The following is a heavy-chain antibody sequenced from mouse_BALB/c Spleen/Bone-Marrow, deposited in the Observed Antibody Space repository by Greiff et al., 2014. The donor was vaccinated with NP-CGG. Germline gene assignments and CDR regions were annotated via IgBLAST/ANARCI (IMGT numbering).Heavy chain of an antibody. J-gene: IGHJ3*01. CDR1: GFTFSSYG. CDR3: ARGYDYSSWFAY. CDR2: INVNGDTT. D-gene: IGHD2-4*01. V-gene: IGHV5-6-3*01. Sequence: EVQLVESGGGLVQPGGSLKLSCAASGFTFSSYGMSWVRQTPDKRLEMIATINVNGDTTYHPDSVEGRFTISRDNVKNTLYLQMSSLKSEDTAMYYCARGYDYSSWFAYWGQGTLVTVSA.